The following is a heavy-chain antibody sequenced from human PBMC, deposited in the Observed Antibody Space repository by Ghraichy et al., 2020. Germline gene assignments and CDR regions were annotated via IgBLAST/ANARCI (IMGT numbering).Heavy chain of an antibody. V-gene: IGHV1-8*01. CDR2: MNPNSGNT. D-gene: IGHD3-3*01. J-gene: IGHJ5*02. Sequence: ASVKVSCKASGYTFTSYDINWVRQATGQGLEWMGWMNPNSGNTGYAQKFQGRVTMTRNTSISTAYMELSSLRSEDTAVYYCARGLTAYLTYYDFWRMTWFDPWGQGTLVTVSS. CDR1: GYTFTSYD. CDR3: ARGLTAYLTYYDFWRMTWFDP.